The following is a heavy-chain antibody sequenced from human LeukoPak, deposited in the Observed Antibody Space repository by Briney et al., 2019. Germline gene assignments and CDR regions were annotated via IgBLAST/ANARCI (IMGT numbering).Heavy chain of an antibody. CDR1: GYIFTSYY. J-gene: IGHJ5*02. Sequence: ASVKVSCKASGYIFTSYYMHWVRQAPGQGLEWMGIINPSGGSTSYAQKFQGRVTMTRDMSTSTVYMELSSLRSEDTAVYYCARVSITGTSWFDPWGQGTLVTVSS. V-gene: IGHV1-46*01. CDR3: ARVSITGTSWFDP. CDR2: INPSGGST. D-gene: IGHD1-7*01.